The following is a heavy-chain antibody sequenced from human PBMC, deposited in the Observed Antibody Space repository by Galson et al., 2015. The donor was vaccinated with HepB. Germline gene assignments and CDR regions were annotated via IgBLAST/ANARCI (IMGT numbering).Heavy chain of an antibody. CDR2: ISGSGGST. CDR3: AKGGYSYGHPLWYFDY. V-gene: IGHV3-23*01. D-gene: IGHD5-18*01. J-gene: IGHJ4*02. Sequence: SLRLSCAASGFTFSSYAMSWVRQAPGKGLEWVSAISGSGGSTYYADSVKGRFTISRDNSKNTLYLQMNSLRAEDTAVYYCAKGGYSYGHPLWYFDYWGQGTLVTVSS. CDR1: GFTFSSYA.